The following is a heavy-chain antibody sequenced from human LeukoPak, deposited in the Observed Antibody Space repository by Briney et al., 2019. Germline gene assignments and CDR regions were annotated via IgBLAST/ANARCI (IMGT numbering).Heavy chain of an antibody. J-gene: IGHJ4*02. CDR3: ARDNYYGSGKYFDY. CDR2: ISAYNGNT. D-gene: IGHD3-10*01. V-gene: IGHV1-18*04. Sequence: ASVNVSCKASGYTFTSYGISWVRQAPGQGREGMGWISAYNGNTNYAQKLQGRVTMTTDTSTSTAYMELRSLRSDDTAVYYCARDNYYGSGKYFDYWGQGTLVTVSS. CDR1: GYTFTSYG.